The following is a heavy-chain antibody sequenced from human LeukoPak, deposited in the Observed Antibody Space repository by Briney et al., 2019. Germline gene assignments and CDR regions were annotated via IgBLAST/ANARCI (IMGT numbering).Heavy chain of an antibody. CDR3: ARDQNHGYGLDY. J-gene: IGHJ4*02. CDR2: INPSGGST. CDR1: GYTFTSYY. Sequence: ASVKVSCTASGYTFTSYYMHWVRQAPGQGLEWMGIINPSGGSTSYAQKFQGRVTMTRDTSTSTVYMELSSLRSEDTAVYYCARDQNHGYGLDYWGQGTLVTVSS. D-gene: IGHD3-22*01. V-gene: IGHV1-46*01.